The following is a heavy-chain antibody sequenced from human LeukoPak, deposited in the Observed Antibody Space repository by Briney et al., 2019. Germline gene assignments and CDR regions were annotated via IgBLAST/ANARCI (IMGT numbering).Heavy chain of an antibody. CDR2: IYTSGST. J-gene: IGHJ4*02. CDR3: ATYTSDRASFDY. V-gene: IGHV4-4*07. CDR1: GGPISSYY. Sequence: SETLSLTCTVSGGPISSYYWSWIRQPAGKGLEWIGRIYTSGSTNYNPSLKSRVTMSVDTSKNQFSLKLSSVTAADTAVYYCATYTSDRASFDYWGQGTLVTVSS. D-gene: IGHD3-22*01.